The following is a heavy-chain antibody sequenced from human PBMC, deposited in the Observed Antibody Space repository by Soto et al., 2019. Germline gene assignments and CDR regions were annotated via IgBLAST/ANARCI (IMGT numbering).Heavy chain of an antibody. CDR3: ARDHDSSGSHWYFDL. CDR2: VYYSGST. V-gene: IGHV4-59*11. D-gene: IGHD3-22*01. Sequence: SETLSLTCTVSGGSISSHYWTWIRQPPGKGLEWIGYVYYSGSTNYNPSLKSRVTISVDTSKNQFSLKLNSVTAADTAVYYCARDHDSSGSHWYFDLWGPGTLVTVSS. CDR1: GGSISSHY. J-gene: IGHJ2*01.